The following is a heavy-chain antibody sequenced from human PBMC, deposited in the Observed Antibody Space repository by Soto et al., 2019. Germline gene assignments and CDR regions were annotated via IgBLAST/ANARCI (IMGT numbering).Heavy chain of an antibody. V-gene: IGHV1-69*13. CDR2: VIPIFGAP. J-gene: IGHJ6*02. Sequence: GASVKVSCKASGGTVSSYSITWVRQAPGQGLEWIGGVIPIFGAPNYAQKFQGRVTITADGSTGTTYMELSSLRSEDTAVYYCARGTNYYGMDVWGQGTTVTVSS. CDR1: GGTVSSYS. CDR3: ARGTNYYGMDV.